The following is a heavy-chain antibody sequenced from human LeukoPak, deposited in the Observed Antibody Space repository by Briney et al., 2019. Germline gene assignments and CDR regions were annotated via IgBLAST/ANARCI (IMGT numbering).Heavy chain of an antibody. V-gene: IGHV1-18*01. CDR1: GYTFTSYG. CDR3: ASSRLVYDFWSAVFDYYYYGMDV. Sequence: ASVKVSCKASGYTFTSYGISWVRQAPGQGLEWMGWISAYNGNTKYAQKLQGRVTMTTDTSTSTAYMELRSLRSDDTAVYYCASSRLVYDFWSAVFDYYYYGMDVWGQGTTVTVSS. J-gene: IGHJ6*02. D-gene: IGHD3-3*01. CDR2: ISAYNGNT.